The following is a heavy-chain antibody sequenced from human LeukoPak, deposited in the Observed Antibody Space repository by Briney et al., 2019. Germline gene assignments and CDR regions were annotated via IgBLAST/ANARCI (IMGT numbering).Heavy chain of an antibody. J-gene: IGHJ4*02. V-gene: IGHV4-59*01. D-gene: IGHD5-12*01. CDR1: GGSISSYY. Sequence: SEALSLTCTVSGGSISSYYWSWIRQPPGKGLEWIGYIYYSGSTNYNPSLKSRVTISVDTSKNQFSLKLSSVTAADTAVYYCARDSGRDRWLRYFDYWGQGTLVTVSS. CDR2: IYYSGST. CDR3: ARDSGRDRWLRYFDY.